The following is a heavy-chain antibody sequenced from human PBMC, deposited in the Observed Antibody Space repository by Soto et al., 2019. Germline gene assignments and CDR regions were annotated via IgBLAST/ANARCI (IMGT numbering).Heavy chain of an antibody. CDR2: IYTSVTT. D-gene: IGHD3-9*01. V-gene: IGHV4-4*07. J-gene: IGHJ4*02. Sequence: PWETLSLTCTVSVRCMGGYCCRLIRQPAGERLEWIGRIYTSVTTDFNPSLKGRVTMSVDTSKNQFSLKLTSVTAADTALYYCEREDYYPPGSYVVWGPGHKLTVSS. CDR3: EREDYYPPGSYVV. CDR1: VRCMGGYC.